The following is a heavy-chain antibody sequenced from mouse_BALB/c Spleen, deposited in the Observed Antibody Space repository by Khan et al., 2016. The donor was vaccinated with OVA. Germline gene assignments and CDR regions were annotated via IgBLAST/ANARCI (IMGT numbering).Heavy chain of an antibody. CDR2: LWTGGIT. CDR3: ARSYDYDVGGFAY. Sequence: QVQLKESGPGLVAPSQSLSITCTVSGISLSNYGIHWVRQPPGKGLEWLGVLWTGGITNYNSALMSRLSISKDNSKSQVFLKMNRLQTDDTAIYYCARSYDYDVGGFAYWGQGTLVTVSA. V-gene: IGHV2-9*02. CDR1: GISLSNYG. J-gene: IGHJ3*01. D-gene: IGHD2-4*01.